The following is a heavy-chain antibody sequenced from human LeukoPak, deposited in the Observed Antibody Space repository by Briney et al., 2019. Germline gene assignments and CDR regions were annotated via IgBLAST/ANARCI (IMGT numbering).Heavy chain of an antibody. CDR1: GFTFSSYA. J-gene: IGHJ6*04. CDR2: ISGSGGST. Sequence: GGSLRLSCAASGFTFSSYAMSWVRQAPGKGLEWVSAISGSGGSTYYADSVKGRFTISRDNSKNTLYLQMNSLRAEDTAVYYCARARPLMTTVTLRGADYGMDVWGKGTTVTVSS. CDR3: ARARPLMTTVTLRGADYGMDV. V-gene: IGHV3-23*01. D-gene: IGHD4-17*01.